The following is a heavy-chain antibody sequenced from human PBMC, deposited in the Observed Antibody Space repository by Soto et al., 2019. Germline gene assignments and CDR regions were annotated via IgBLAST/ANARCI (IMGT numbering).Heavy chain of an antibody. CDR1: GFTFSYYY. J-gene: IGHJ4*02. V-gene: IGHV3-11*01. CDR3: ARERYSYGPYYFDY. CDR2: ITSSGSTT. Sequence: QVQLVESGGDLVKPGGSLRLSCAASGFTFSYYYMSWIRQAPGKGLEWVSSITSSGSTTYYTDSVKGRFTISRDNAKNSLYLQMNSLRAEDTAVYYCARERYSYGPYYFDYWGQGTLVTVSS. D-gene: IGHD5-18*01.